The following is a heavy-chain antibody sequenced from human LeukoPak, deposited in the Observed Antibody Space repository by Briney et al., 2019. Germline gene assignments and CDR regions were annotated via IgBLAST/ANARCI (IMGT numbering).Heavy chain of an antibody. CDR2: INHSGST. V-gene: IGHV4-34*01. Sequence: SETLSLTCAVYGWSFSGYYWSWIRQPPGKGLEWIGEINHSGSTNYNPSLKSRVTISVDTSKKQFSLKLSSVTAADTAVYYCASEGYDILTGYSSPYWGQGTLVTVSS. CDR3: ASEGYDILTGYSSPY. CDR1: GWSFSGYY. D-gene: IGHD3-9*01. J-gene: IGHJ4*02.